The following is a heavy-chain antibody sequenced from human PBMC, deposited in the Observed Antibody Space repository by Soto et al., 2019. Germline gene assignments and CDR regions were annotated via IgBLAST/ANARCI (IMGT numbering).Heavy chain of an antibody. J-gene: IGHJ5*02. Sequence: SETLSLTCSASGASINSSSYSWGWVRQPPGKGLEWIGSIYYSVSTYYNPSLRSRVTISVDTSKNQFSLKLSSVTAADTAVFYCARHYSSGSRNWFDPWGQGTLVTVSS. D-gene: IGHD6-19*01. CDR3: ARHYSSGSRNWFDP. CDR1: GASINSSSYS. CDR2: IYYSVST. V-gene: IGHV4-39*01.